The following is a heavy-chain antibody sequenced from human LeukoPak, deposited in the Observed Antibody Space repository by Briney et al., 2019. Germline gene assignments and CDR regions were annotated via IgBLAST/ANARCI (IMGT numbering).Heavy chain of an antibody. CDR1: GGSISSYY. Sequence: SETLSLTCTVSGGSISSYYWSWIRQPPGKGLEWIGYIYYSGSTNYNPSLKSRVTIPVDTSKNQFSLKLSSVTAADTAVYYCARAWGNSRYFDYWGQGTLVTVSS. CDR3: ARAWGNSRYFDY. J-gene: IGHJ4*02. CDR2: IYYSGST. D-gene: IGHD4-23*01. V-gene: IGHV4-59*01.